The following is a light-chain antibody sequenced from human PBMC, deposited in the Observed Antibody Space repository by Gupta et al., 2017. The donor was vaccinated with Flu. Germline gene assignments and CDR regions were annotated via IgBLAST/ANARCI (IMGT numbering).Light chain of an antibody. CDR1: QSISDY. V-gene: IGKV1-39*01. J-gene: IGKJ1*01. CDR3: QQSFSNPVT. Sequence: DIQMTQSPSSLSASVGDRVTISCRASQSISDYLNWYQQKPGKAPKVLIYEASNLESEVPSRFSGSGSGTAFTLTITRLQPEDFATYYCQQSFSNPVTFGQGTRVDMK. CDR2: EAS.